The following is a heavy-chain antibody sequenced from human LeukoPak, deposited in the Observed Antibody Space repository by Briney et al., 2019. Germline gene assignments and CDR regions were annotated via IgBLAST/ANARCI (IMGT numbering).Heavy chain of an antibody. Sequence: GGSLRLTCTASQFTFRNYEVNWVRQAPGKGLEWISFTGSSTIQYADSVTGRFTISRDNAKNSLYLQMNSLRVEDTAVYYCASSKWFYFDSWGQGTLVTVSS. D-gene: IGHD3-22*01. CDR3: ASSKWFYFDS. CDR1: QFTFRNYE. J-gene: IGHJ4*02. V-gene: IGHV3-48*03. CDR2: TGSSTI.